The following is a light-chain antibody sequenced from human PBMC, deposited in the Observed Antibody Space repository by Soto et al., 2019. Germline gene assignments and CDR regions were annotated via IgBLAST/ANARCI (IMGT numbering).Light chain of an antibody. CDR1: QSVSSSY. V-gene: IGKV3-20*01. J-gene: IGKJ3*01. CDR3: QQYGSSPRFT. CDR2: GAS. Sequence: EIVLTQSPGTLSLSPGERATLSCRASQSVSSSYLAWYQQKPGQAPRLLIYGASSRATGIPDRFSGSGSGTDFTLTIIRLEPEDFAVYYCQQYGSSPRFTFGPGTKADIK.